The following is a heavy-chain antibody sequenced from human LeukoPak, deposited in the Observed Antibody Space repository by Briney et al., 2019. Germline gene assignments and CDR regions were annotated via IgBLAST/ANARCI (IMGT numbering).Heavy chain of an antibody. D-gene: IGHD1-26*01. V-gene: IGHV3-30*02. Sequence: GGPLRLSCAASGFTFSSYGMHWVRQAPGKGLEWVAFIRYDGSTKYLADSVKGRFTISRDNSKNTLYLQMNSLRPEDTAVYYCAKDGGNYYVDYWGQGTLVTVSS. CDR1: GFTFSSYG. J-gene: IGHJ4*02. CDR3: AKDGGNYYVDY. CDR2: IRYDGSTK.